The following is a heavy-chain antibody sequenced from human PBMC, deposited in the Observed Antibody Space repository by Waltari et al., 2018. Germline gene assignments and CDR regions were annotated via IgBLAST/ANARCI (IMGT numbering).Heavy chain of an antibody. D-gene: IGHD2-21*02. CDR1: GGPFRSHS. CDR2: IIPICGTA. Sequence: QVHLVQSGAEVKKPGSSERVCCKASGGPFRSHSIGWVRLAPGQGLEWIGRIIPICGTANYAQNFQGRVTINADASTSTVYMELSSLRSEDTAVYFCARESDIVVVTTMRFNAFDIWGQGTMVTVSS. J-gene: IGHJ3*02. V-gene: IGHV1-69*01. CDR3: ARESDIVVVTTMRFNAFDI.